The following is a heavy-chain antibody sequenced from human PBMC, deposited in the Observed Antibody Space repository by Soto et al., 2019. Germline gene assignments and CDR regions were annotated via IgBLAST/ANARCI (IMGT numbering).Heavy chain of an antibody. Sequence: PSETLSLTCAVYGGSFSGYYWSWIRQPPGKGLEWIGENNHSGSTNYNPSLKSRVTISVDTSKNQFSLKLSSVTAADMAVYYCARAVSGTYFTFDYWGQGTLVTVSS. V-gene: IGHV4-34*01. CDR2: NNHSGST. J-gene: IGHJ4*02. D-gene: IGHD3-10*01. CDR3: ARAVSGTYFTFDY. CDR1: GGSFSGYY.